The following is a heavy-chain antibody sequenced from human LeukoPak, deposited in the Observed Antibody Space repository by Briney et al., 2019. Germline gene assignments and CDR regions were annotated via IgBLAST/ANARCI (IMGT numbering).Heavy chain of an antibody. Sequence: ASVKVSCKASGYTFTGYYMHWVRQAPGQGLEWMGWINPNSGGTDYAQKFQGRVTMTRDTSISTAYMELSSLRSEDTAVYYCARGRGYYDSSAYNYWGQGTLVTVSS. D-gene: IGHD3-22*01. V-gene: IGHV1-2*02. CDR3: ARGRGYYDSSAYNY. CDR1: GYTFTGYY. CDR2: INPNSGGT. J-gene: IGHJ4*02.